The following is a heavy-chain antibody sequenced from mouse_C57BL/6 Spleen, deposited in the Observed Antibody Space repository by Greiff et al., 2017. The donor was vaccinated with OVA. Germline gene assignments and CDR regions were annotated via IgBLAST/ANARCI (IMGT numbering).Heavy chain of an antibody. J-gene: IGHJ4*01. CDR2: IRSKSNNYAT. CDR1: GFSFNTYA. V-gene: IGHV10-1*01. Sequence: EVMLVESGGGLVQPKGSLKLSCAASGFSFNTYAMNWVRQAPGKGLEWVARIRSKSNNYATYYADSVKDRFTISRDDSESMLYLQMNNLKTEDTAMYYCVRHEALYYAMDYWGQGTSVTVSS. CDR3: VRHEALYYAMDY.